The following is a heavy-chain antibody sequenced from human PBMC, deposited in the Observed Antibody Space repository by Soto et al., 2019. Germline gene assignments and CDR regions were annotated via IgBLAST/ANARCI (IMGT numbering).Heavy chain of an antibody. D-gene: IGHD3-22*01. CDR1: GGSISSGGYY. CDR2: ISYIGST. J-gene: IGHJ4*02. Sequence: QVQLQESGPGLVKPSQTLSLTCTVSGGSISSGGYYWSWIRQHPGKGMEWIGYISYIGSTYYNPSLESRVTISVDTSKNQFSLKLSSVTAADTAVYYCARDALSRDSIWGQGTLVTVSS. V-gene: IGHV4-31*03. CDR3: ARDALSRDSI.